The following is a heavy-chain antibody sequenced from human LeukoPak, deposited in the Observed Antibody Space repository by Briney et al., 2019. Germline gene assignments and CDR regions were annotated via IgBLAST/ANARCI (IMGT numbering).Heavy chain of an antibody. Sequence: GGSLRLSCAASGFTFRSYAMSWVRQAPGKGLEWVSGISDSGGRTYYADSVKGRFTISRGNSKNTLYLQMNSLRAEDTAVYYCAKDPPETDYWGQGTLVTVSS. CDR2: ISDSGGRT. J-gene: IGHJ4*02. CDR3: AKDPPETDY. V-gene: IGHV3-23*01. CDR1: GFTFRSYA.